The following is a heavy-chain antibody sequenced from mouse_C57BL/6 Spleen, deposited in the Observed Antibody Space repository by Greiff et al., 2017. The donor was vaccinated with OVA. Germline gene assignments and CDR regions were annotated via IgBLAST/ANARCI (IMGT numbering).Heavy chain of an antibody. J-gene: IGHJ2*01. CDR1: GYAFSSSW. CDR3: ARGRVTGYFDY. D-gene: IGHD2-2*01. V-gene: IGHV1-82*01. CDR2: IYPGDGDT. Sequence: QVQLQQSGPELVKPGASVKISCKASGYAFSSSWMNWVKQRPGKGLEWIGRIYPGDGDTNYNGKFKGKATLTADKSSSTAYMQLSSLTSEDSAVYFCARGRVTGYFDYWGQGTTLTVSS.